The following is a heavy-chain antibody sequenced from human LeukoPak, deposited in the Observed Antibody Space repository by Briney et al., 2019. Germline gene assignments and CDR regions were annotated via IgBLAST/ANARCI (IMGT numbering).Heavy chain of an antibody. V-gene: IGHV3-23*01. Sequence: PGASLRLSCAASGFTFSSYVMSWVRQAPGKGLEWVSGISGNGASTYYADSVKGRFTISRDNSKNTLYLQMNSLRAEDTAVYYCAKDAPSPSGFGEKNWFDPWGQGTLVTVSS. CDR3: AKDAPSPSGFGEKNWFDP. CDR1: GFTFSSYV. CDR2: ISGNGAST. D-gene: IGHD3-10*01. J-gene: IGHJ5*02.